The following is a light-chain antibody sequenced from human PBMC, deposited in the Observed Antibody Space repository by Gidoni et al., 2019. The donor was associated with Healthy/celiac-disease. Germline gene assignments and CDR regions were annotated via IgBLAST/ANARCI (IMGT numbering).Light chain of an antibody. Sequence: DSQMTESPSSLSASVGDRVTITCRASQSISSYLNWYQQKPGKAPKLLIYAASSLQSGVPSRFSGSGSWPDFTLTISSLQPEDFATYYCQQSYSTPLTFGGGTKVEIK. CDR2: AAS. CDR3: QQSYSTPLT. J-gene: IGKJ4*01. CDR1: QSISSY. V-gene: IGKV1-39*01.